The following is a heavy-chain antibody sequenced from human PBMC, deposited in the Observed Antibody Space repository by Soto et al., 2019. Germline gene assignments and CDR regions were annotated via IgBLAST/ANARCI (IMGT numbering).Heavy chain of an antibody. D-gene: IGHD3-22*01. CDR3: ARDLRGNYYDSSGYLEV. V-gene: IGHV3-30-3*01. CDR2: IAYDGSNK. CDR1: GFTFTSYA. Sequence: QVQLVESGGGVVQPGRSLRLSCAASGFTFTSYAMHWVRQAPGKGLEGVAVIAYDGSNKYYADSVKCRFTISRDNSKNTLYLQMKSLRAEDTAVYYCARDLRGNYYDSSGYLEVWGQGTLVTVSS. J-gene: IGHJ4*02.